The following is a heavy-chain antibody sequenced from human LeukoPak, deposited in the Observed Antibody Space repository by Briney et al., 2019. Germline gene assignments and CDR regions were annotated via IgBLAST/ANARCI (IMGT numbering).Heavy chain of an antibody. CDR3: ARGGNYGDYVEYFQH. CDR1: GGSISSSSYY. V-gene: IGHV4-39*07. Sequence: PSETLSLTCTVSGGSISSSSYYWGWIRQPPGKGLERIGSIYYSGSTYYNPSLKSRVTISVDTSKNQFSLKLSSVTAADTAVYYCARGGNYGDYVEYFQHWGQGTLVTVSS. D-gene: IGHD4-17*01. J-gene: IGHJ1*01. CDR2: IYYSGST.